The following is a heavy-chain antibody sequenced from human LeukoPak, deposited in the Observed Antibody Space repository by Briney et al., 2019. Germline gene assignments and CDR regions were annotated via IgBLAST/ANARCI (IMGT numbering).Heavy chain of an antibody. V-gene: IGHV3-48*04. CDR2: ISSSSSTI. CDR3: AKDLGGPGSSPFGY. J-gene: IGHJ4*02. D-gene: IGHD3-10*01. Sequence: GRSLRLSCAASGFTFSSYSMNWVRQAPGKGLEWVSYISSSSSTIYYADSVKGRFTISRDNAKNSLYLQMNSLRAEDTAVYYCAKDLGGPGSSPFGYWGQGTLVTVSS. CDR1: GFTFSSYS.